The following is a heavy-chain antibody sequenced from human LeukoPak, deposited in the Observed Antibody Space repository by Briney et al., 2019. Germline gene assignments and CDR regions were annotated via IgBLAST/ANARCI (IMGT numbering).Heavy chain of an antibody. D-gene: IGHD3-16*01. Sequence: SETLSLTCTVSGGSISSYYWSWIRQPPGKGLEWIGYIYYSGSTNYNPSLKSRVTISVDTSKNQFSLKLSSVTAADTAVYYCARQGGKEVRGYYYYGMDVWGQGTTVTVSS. V-gene: IGHV4-59*01. CDR2: IYYSGST. CDR3: ARQGGKEVRGYYYYGMDV. J-gene: IGHJ6*02. CDR1: GGSISSYY.